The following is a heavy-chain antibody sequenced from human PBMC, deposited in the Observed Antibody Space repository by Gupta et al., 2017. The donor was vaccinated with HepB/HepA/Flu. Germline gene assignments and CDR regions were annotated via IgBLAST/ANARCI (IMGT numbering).Heavy chain of an antibody. V-gene: IGHV5-51*01. Sequence: SFSNYWIAWVRQMPGKGLEWMGRIYPGDSDTRYSPSFQGQVTFSADKSISTAYLQWDSLKASDTAIYYCAKIGNYDCFDPWGQGTRVIVSS. CDR3: AKIGNYDCFDP. CDR2: IYPGDSDT. D-gene: IGHD1-7*01. CDR1: SFSNYW. J-gene: IGHJ5*02.